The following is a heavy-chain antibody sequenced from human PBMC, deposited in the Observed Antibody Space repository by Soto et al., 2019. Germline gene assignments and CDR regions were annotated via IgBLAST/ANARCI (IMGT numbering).Heavy chain of an antibody. D-gene: IGHD1-26*01. J-gene: IGHJ4*02. Sequence: PGGSLRLSCEASGFTFTIYDMSWVRQAQGKGLEWVASINEDGSERYYVDSVKGRFTVSRDNAKNSLYLQMNSLRAEDTAIYCCAKWGGGGSDYWGQGSLVTVSS. V-gene: IGHV3-7*01. CDR3: AKWGGGGSDY. CDR1: GFTFTIYD. CDR2: INEDGSER.